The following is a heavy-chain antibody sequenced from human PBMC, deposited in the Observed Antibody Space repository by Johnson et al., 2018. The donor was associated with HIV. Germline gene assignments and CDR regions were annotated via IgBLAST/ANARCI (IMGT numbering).Heavy chain of an antibody. CDR3: AAITLDAFDI. CDR1: GFTFRNYW. V-gene: IGHV3-7*01. Sequence: VQLVESGGGLVQPGGSLRLSCAASGFTFRNYWMNLVRQAPGKGLEWVANIKQDGSETYYVESVKGRFTISRDNAKNSLYLQMNSLRAEDTAVYYCAAITLDAFDIWGQGTMVTVSS. J-gene: IGHJ3*02. CDR2: IKQDGSET. D-gene: IGHD5-12*01.